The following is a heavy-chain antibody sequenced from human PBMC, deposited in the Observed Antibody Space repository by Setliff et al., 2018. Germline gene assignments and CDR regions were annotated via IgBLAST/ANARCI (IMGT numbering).Heavy chain of an antibody. D-gene: IGHD3-16*01. CDR1: GYTLTELS. Sequence: SVKVSCKVSGYTLTELSMHWVRRAPGQRLEWLGRITPVLDTRDYSQKFQGRLIITADESTRTVNMELTSLRSEDTALYYCARGTVNRAAFNIWGQGTMVTVSS. CDR2: ITPVLDTR. CDR3: ARGTVNRAAFNI. V-gene: IGHV1-69*11. J-gene: IGHJ3*02.